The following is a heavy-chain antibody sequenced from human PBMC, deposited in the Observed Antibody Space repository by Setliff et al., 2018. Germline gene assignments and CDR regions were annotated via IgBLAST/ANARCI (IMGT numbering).Heavy chain of an antibody. CDR2: LDGDSGHI. J-gene: IGHJ3*02. V-gene: IGHV3-21*01. D-gene: IGHD1-1*01. CDR1: GLTFSQYN. Sequence: PGGSLRLSCAASGLTFSQYNLNWVRQAPGKRLEWVSSLDGDSGHIYYADSLRGRFTISRDNAKNSLYLQMNSLRVEDTAVYYCDGTTGTTGAFHIWGQGTMVTVSS. CDR3: DGTTGTTGAFHI.